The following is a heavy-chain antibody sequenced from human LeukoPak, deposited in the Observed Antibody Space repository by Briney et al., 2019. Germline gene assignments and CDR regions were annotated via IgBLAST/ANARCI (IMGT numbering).Heavy chain of an antibody. CDR2: INHSGST. V-gene: IGHV4-34*01. CDR3: ARRRAYCSSTSCLRAFDI. Sequence: PSETLSLTCAVYGGSFSAYYWSWIRQPPGKGLEWIGEINHSGSTNYNPSLKSRVTISVDTSKNQFSLKLSSVTAADTAVYYCARRRAYCSSTSCLRAFDIWGQGTMVTVSS. CDR1: GGSFSAYY. J-gene: IGHJ3*02. D-gene: IGHD2-2*01.